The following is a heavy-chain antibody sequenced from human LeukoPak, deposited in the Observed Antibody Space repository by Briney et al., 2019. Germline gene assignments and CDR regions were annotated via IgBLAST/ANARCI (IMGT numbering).Heavy chain of an antibody. CDR3: AKASADIVVVPAAWDFDY. J-gene: IGHJ4*02. Sequence: PGRSLRLSCAASGFNFSTYGMHWVRQAPGKGLEWVAVISYDGSNKYYADSVKGRFTISRDNSKNTLYLQMNSLRAEDTAVYYCAKASADIVVVPAAWDFDYWGQGTLVTVSS. D-gene: IGHD2-2*01. CDR1: GFNFSTYG. CDR2: ISYDGSNK. V-gene: IGHV3-30*18.